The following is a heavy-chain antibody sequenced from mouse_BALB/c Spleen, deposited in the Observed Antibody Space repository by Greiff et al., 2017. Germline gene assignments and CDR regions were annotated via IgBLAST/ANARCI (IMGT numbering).Heavy chain of an antibody. CDR3: ASLTTATAAY. J-gene: IGHJ3*01. D-gene: IGHD1-2*01. CDR1: GFTFSDYY. Sequence: EVQLVESGGGLVKPGGSLKLSCAASGFTFSDYYMYWVRQTPEKRLEWVATISDGGSYTYYPDSVKGRFTISRDNAKNNLYLQMSSLKSEDTAMYYCASLTTATAAYWGQGTLVTVSA. CDR2: ISDGGSYT. V-gene: IGHV5-4*02.